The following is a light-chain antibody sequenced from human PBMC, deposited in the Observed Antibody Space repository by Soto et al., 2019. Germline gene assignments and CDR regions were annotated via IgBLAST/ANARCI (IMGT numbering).Light chain of an antibody. V-gene: IGKV3-15*01. CDR2: GVS. Sequence: EIVMTQSPATLSVSPGARATLSCRASQSVSSNLAWYQQKPGQAPRLLIYGVSTRATGVPARFSGSGSGTEFTLTISSLQSEDFALYYCQQYDNWYTFGQGTKLEIK. CDR1: QSVSSN. CDR3: QQYDNWYT. J-gene: IGKJ2*01.